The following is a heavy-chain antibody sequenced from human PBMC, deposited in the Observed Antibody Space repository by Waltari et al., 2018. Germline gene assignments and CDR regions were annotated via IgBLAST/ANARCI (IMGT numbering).Heavy chain of an antibody. CDR1: GFTFSNFW. J-gene: IGHJ4*02. V-gene: IGHV3-7*01. CDR2: IKTDGSEK. Sequence: EVQLVESGGGLVQPGGSLTLSCAASGFTFSNFWASWVRQAPGKGLEWLATIKTDGSEKYYVDSVKGRFTTFRDNAQNSLYLHMNSLRAEDTGVYYCARSGITATTDYWGQGTLVTVSS. CDR3: ARSGITATTDY. D-gene: IGHD1-20*01.